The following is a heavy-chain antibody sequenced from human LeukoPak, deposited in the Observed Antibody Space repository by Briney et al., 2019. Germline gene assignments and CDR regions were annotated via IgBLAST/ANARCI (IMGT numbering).Heavy chain of an antibody. J-gene: IGHJ5*02. Sequence: GGSLRLSCAASGFTVRKEYMYWVRQAPGRGLECVSLIYADGRTFYADSVKGRFTISRDNSRSTLDLQMDSLRAEDTAVYFCVGSVLSWGQGTRVTVSS. CDR2: IYADGRT. CDR3: VGSVLS. D-gene: IGHD4/OR15-4a*01. CDR1: GFTVRKEY. V-gene: IGHV3-66*01.